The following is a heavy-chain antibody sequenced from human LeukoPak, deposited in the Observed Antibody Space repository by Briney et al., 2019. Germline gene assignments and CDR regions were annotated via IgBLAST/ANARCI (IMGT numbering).Heavy chain of an antibody. J-gene: IGHJ3*02. CDR1: GFTFSSYG. CDR3: AKEGSGVITFGGFTGYAFDI. Sequence: PGGSLILSCAASGFTFSSYGMHWVRQAPGKGLEWVAVISYDGSNKYYADSVKGRFTISRDNSKNTLYLQMNSLRAEDTAVYYCAKEGSGVITFGGFTGYAFDIWGQGTMVTVSS. CDR2: ISYDGSNK. V-gene: IGHV3-30*18. D-gene: IGHD3-16*01.